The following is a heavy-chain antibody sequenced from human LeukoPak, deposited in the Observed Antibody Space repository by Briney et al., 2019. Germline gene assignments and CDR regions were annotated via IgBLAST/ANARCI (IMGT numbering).Heavy chain of an antibody. J-gene: IGHJ6*03. Sequence: SETLSLTCAVSGGSFSSYYWSWIRQPPGKGLGWIGYIYYSGSTNYNPSLKSRVTISVDTSKNQFSLKLSSVTAADTAVYYCARAGGAYYYYMDVWGKGTTVTISS. CDR3: ARAGGAYYYYMDV. CDR1: GGSFSSYY. CDR2: IYYSGST. V-gene: IGHV4-59*01. D-gene: IGHD2-15*01.